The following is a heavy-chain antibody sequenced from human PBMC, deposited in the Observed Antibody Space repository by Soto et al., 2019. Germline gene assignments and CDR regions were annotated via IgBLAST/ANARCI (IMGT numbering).Heavy chain of an antibody. D-gene: IGHD3-22*01. Sequence: QVQLVVSGGGLVKPGGSLRLYCAASGFTFSDYYMSWIRQAPGKGLEWVSYISSSGSTIYYADSVKGRFTISRDNAKNSLYLQMNSLRAEDTAVYYCARELKTYYYNSSGYGPLGYWGQGTLVTVSS. CDR1: GFTFSDYY. V-gene: IGHV3-11*01. CDR2: ISSSGSTI. J-gene: IGHJ4*02. CDR3: ARELKTYYYNSSGYGPLGY.